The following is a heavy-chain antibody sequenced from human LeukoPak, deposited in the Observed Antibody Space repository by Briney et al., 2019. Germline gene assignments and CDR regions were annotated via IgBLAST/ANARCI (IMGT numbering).Heavy chain of an antibody. J-gene: IGHJ4*02. D-gene: IGHD3-10*01. CDR2: IYYSGST. CDR1: GGSISSYY. CDR3: ARLIMVRGVIRPDY. Sequence: PSETLSLTCTASGGSISSYYWSWIRQPPGKGLEWIGYIYYSGSTNYNPSLKSRVTISVDTSKNQFSLKLSSVTAADTAVYYCARLIMVRGVIRPDYWGQGTLVTVSS. V-gene: IGHV4-59*08.